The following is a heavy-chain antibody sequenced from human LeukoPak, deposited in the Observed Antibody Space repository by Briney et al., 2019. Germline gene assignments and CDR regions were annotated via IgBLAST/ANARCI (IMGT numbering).Heavy chain of an antibody. V-gene: IGHV3-33*01. CDR2: IWSDGSNE. CDR1: GFTLSYYG. Sequence: LPGGSLRLSCAASGFTLSYYGMHWVRQAPGKGLEWVALIWSDGSNENYADSVKGRFTISRDTSRNTLYLQMHSLRAEDTAVYYCARDADTSGSYWYFDLWGRGTQVTVSS. D-gene: IGHD3-22*01. J-gene: IGHJ2*01. CDR3: ARDADTSGSYWYFDL.